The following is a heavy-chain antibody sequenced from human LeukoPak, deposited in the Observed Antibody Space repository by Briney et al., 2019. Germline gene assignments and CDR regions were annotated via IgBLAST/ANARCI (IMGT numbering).Heavy chain of an antibody. CDR3: VRAGGGYDS. D-gene: IGHD3-22*01. J-gene: IGHJ4*02. Sequence: SETLSLTCTVSGGSISGYYWSWIRQPPGKGLEWIGYIHYSGSTKYNPSLKRRVTISVDMAKNQFSLKLSSVTGADTGVYYCVRAGGGYDSWGQGTLVTVSS. V-gene: IGHV4-59*01. CDR1: GGSISGYY. CDR2: IHYSGST.